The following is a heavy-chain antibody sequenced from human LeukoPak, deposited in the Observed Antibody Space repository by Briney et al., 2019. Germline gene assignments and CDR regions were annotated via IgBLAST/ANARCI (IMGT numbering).Heavy chain of an antibody. V-gene: IGHV3-11*01. Sequence: GGSLRLSCAASGFTVSSNYMSWIRQAPGKGLEWVSYISSSGSTIYYADSVKGRFTISRDNAKNSLYLQMNSLRAEDTAVYYCARGIAVAGTPYYFDYWGQGTLVTVSS. J-gene: IGHJ4*02. CDR3: ARGIAVAGTPYYFDY. CDR2: ISSSGSTI. D-gene: IGHD6-19*01. CDR1: GFTVSSNY.